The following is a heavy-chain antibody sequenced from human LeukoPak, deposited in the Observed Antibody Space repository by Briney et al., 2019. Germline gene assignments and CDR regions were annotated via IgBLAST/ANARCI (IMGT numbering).Heavy chain of an antibody. CDR1: AFTFSSYS. V-gene: IGHV3-21*04. CDR3: AKAIVVVTATTRPGKYYFDY. CDR2: ISSTSSYI. D-gene: IGHD2-21*02. J-gene: IGHJ4*02. Sequence: GGSLRLSCAASAFTFSSYSMNWVRQAPGKGLEWVSSISSTSSYIYYADSLKGRFTISRDNSKNTLYLQMNSLRAEDTAVYYCAKAIVVVTATTRPGKYYFDYWGQGTLVTVSS.